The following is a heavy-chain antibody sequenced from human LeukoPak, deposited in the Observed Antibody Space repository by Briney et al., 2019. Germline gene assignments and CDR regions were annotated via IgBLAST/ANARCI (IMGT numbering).Heavy chain of an antibody. V-gene: IGHV3-30*02. D-gene: IGHD7-27*01. CDR2: IRFNGN. J-gene: IGHJ4*02. CDR1: GFTFSNYA. CDR3: ARENWDFDF. Sequence: PGGSLRLSCAASGFTFSNYAIHWVRQAPGKGPEWVASIRFNGNFYANYVKGRFTISRDNSKSTVSLQMDTLRTEDTALYYCARENWDFDFWGQGTLVTVSS.